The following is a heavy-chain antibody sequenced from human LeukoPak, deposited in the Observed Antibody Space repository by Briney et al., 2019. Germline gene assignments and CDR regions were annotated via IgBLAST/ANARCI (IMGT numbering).Heavy chain of an antibody. CDR3: ARHRRYFDWLLYGYFDY. D-gene: IGHD3-9*01. CDR1: GESFSSYY. V-gene: IGHV4-59*08. Sequence: SETLSLTCAVYGESFSSYYWSWIRQPPGKGLEWIGYIYYSGSTNYNPSLKSRVTISVDTSKNQFSLKLSSVTAADTAVYYCARHRRYFDWLLYGYFDYWGQGTLVTVSS. CDR2: IYYSGST. J-gene: IGHJ4*02.